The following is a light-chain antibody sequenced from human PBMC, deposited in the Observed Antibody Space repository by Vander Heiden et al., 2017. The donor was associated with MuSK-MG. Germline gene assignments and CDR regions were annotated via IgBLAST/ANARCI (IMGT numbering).Light chain of an antibody. CDR3: QQSYGTPLT. J-gene: IGKJ4*01. Sequence: DIQMTQSPSSLSASVGDRVTITCRASQSISSYLNWYQQKPGKAPKLLIYTASNLQSGVPSRFSGSGSGTDFTLTISRLQPEDFATYYCQQSYGTPLTFGGGTEVDIK. CDR2: TAS. V-gene: IGKV1-39*01. CDR1: QSISSY.